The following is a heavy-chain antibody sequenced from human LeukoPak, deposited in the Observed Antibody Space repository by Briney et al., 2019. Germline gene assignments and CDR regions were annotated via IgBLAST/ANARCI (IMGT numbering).Heavy chain of an antibody. D-gene: IGHD3-9*01. J-gene: IGHJ6*02. V-gene: IGHV4-34*01. CDR1: GGSFSGYY. CDR2: INHSGST. Sequence: SETLSLTCAVYGGSFSGYYWSWIRQPPGKGLEWIGEINHSGSTNYNPSLKSRVTISVDTSKNQFSLKLSSVTAADTAVYYCARDYENPYYDILTGYSNYYGMDVWGQGTTVTVSS. CDR3: ARDYENPYYDILTGYSNYYGMDV.